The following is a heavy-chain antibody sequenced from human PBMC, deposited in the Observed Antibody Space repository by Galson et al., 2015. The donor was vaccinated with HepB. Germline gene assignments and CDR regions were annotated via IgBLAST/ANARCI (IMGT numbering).Heavy chain of an antibody. CDR2: INPNSGGT. V-gene: IGHV1-2*04. Sequence: SVKVSCKASGYTFTGYYMHWVRQAPGQGLEWMGWINPNSGGTNYAQKFQGWVTMTRDTSISTAYMELSRLRSDDTAVYYCARGGEGYYDSSGYGMDVWGQGTTVTVSS. D-gene: IGHD3-22*01. J-gene: IGHJ6*02. CDR3: ARGGEGYYDSSGYGMDV. CDR1: GYTFTGYY.